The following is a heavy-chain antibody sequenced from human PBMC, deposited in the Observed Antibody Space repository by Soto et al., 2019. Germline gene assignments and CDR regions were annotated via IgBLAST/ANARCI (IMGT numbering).Heavy chain of an antibody. CDR1: GFTFSSYA. Sequence: QVPLVESGGGVVQPGRSLRLSCAASGFTFSSYAMHWVRQAPGKGLEWVAVISYDGSNKDYADSVKGRVTISRDNSRNTVYLQMNSLRAEDTAVYYCARDQADAFDYWGQGTLVTVAS. J-gene: IGHJ4*02. CDR2: ISYDGSNK. D-gene: IGHD6-13*01. CDR3: ARDQADAFDY. V-gene: IGHV3-30-3*01.